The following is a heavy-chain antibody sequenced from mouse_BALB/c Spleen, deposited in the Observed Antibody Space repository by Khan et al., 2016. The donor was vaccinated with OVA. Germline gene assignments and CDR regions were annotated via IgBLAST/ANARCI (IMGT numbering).Heavy chain of an antibody. CDR1: GYTFTNYW. D-gene: IGHD2-4*01. CDR2: IYPGNSDT. Sequence: VQLQQSGTVLARPGASVKMSCKASGYTFTNYWMHWVKQRPGQVLEWVGAIYPGNSDTRYNQKFKGKAKLTAVTSASTAYMGLSSLTSEDSAVYYWTRSYDSYYFDYWGQGTTLTVSS. V-gene: IGHV1-5*01. J-gene: IGHJ2*01. CDR3: TRSYDSYYFDY.